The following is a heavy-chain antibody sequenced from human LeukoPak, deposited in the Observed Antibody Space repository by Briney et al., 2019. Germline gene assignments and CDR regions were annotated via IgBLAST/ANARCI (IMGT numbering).Heavy chain of an antibody. J-gene: IGHJ5*02. Sequence: GASVKVSCKASGYIFTSYFMYWVRQAPGQGLEWMGLINPSGGSTRYAQKFQGRVTMTRDMSTSTVYMELSSLRSEDTAVYYCARALPHRRLMDTTMEQHWFDPWGQGTLVTVSS. CDR1: GYIFTSYF. CDR3: ARALPHRRLMDTTMEQHWFDP. D-gene: IGHD5-18*01. CDR2: INPSGGST. V-gene: IGHV1-46*01.